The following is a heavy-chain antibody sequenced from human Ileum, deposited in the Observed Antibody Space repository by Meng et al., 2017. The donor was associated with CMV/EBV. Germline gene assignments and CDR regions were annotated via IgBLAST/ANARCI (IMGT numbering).Heavy chain of an antibody. CDR3: ARDFGELSAAGTSYFFSY. J-gene: IGHJ4*02. Sequence: ASVKVSCKASGYTFNAYYMHWVRQAPGQGLEWMGWINPHSGGTKYAQKFQGRVTMTRDTSRNTAYMGLSRLRSDDTAVFYCARDFGELSAAGTSYFFSYWGQGTLVTVSS. D-gene: IGHD6-13*01. CDR2: INPHSGGT. V-gene: IGHV1-2*02. CDR1: GYTFNAYY.